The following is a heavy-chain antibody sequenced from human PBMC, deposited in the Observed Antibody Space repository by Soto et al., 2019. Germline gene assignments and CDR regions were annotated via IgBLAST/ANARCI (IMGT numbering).Heavy chain of an antibody. CDR3: ARVGPTVTTEGVAY. CDR2: IIPILGIA. J-gene: IGHJ4*02. D-gene: IGHD4-17*01. CDR1: GGTFSSYT. Sequence: QVQLVQSGAEVKKPGSSVKVSCKASGGTFSSYTISWVRQAPGQGLEWMGRIIPILGIANYAQKFPGRVTITADKSTSTAYMELSSLRSEDTAVYYCARVGPTVTTEGVAYWGQGTLVTVST. V-gene: IGHV1-69*02.